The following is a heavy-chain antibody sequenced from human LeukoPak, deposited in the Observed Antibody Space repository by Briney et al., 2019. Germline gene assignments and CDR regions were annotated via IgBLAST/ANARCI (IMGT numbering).Heavy chain of an antibody. V-gene: IGHV1-18*01. CDR2: ISAYNGNT. J-gene: IGHJ6*02. CDR3: ARDFTIFGVVTNYYGMDV. CDR1: GYTFTGYG. D-gene: IGHD3-3*01. Sequence: ASVKVSCKASGYTFTGYGISWVRQAPGQGLEWMGWISAYNGNTNYAQKLQGRVTMTTDTSTSTDYMELRSLRSDDTAVYYCARDFTIFGVVTNYYGMDVWGQGTTVTVSS.